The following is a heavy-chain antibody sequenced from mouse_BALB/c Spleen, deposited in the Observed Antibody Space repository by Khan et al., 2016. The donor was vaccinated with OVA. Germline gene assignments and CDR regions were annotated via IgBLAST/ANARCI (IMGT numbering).Heavy chain of an antibody. Sequence: QVQLQQSGAELVRPGASVKLSCKPSGYIFTSYWIHWVKQRSGQGLEWIARIYPGTDNTYYNEKFKDKATLTADKSSSTAYMQLTSLKSEDSDVYVCTREKSFYHFDHWGQGTTLTVSS. J-gene: IGHJ2*01. CDR1: GYIFTSYW. D-gene: IGHD6-2*01. CDR3: TREKSFYHFDH. V-gene: IGHV1-76*01. CDR2: IYPGTDNT.